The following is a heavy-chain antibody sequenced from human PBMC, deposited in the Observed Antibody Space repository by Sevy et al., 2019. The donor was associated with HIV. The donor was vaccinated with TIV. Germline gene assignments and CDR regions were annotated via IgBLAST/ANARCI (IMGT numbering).Heavy chain of an antibody. D-gene: IGHD6-13*01. CDR2: INQDGSTN. CDR1: GFSFHAYW. CDR3: ARAIAAAAGF. V-gene: IGHV3-7*01. J-gene: IGHJ4*02. Sequence: GGSLRLSCAGSGFSFHAYWMHWVRQAPGKGLEWLANINQDGSTNYYADSVKGRFTISRDNAQNLVYLQMNSLRPEDTGLYYCARAIAAAAGFWGQGTLVTVSS.